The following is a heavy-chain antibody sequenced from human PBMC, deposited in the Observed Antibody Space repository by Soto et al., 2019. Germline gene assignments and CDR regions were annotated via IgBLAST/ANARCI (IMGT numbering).Heavy chain of an antibody. D-gene: IGHD2-15*01. CDR1: GFTFSSYA. CDR3: AKEGYCSGGSCYSPYYCCGMDV. Sequence: GGSLRLSCAASGFTFSSYAMRWVRQAPGKGLEWVSAISGSGGSTYYADSVKGRFTISRDNSKNTLYLQMNSLRAEDTAVYYFAKEGYCSGGSCYSPYYCCGMDVWGQGTTVTVSS. J-gene: IGHJ6*02. V-gene: IGHV3-23*01. CDR2: ISGSGGST.